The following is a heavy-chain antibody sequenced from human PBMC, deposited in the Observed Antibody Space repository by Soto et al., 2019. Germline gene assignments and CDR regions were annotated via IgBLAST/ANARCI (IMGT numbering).Heavy chain of an antibody. D-gene: IGHD5-18*01. J-gene: IGHJ5*02. CDR3: AKVHAADTAMDYNWFDP. CDR1: GFTFSSYA. CDR2: ISGSGGST. V-gene: IGHV3-23*01. Sequence: PGGSLRLSCAASGFTFSSYAMSWVRQAPGKGLEWVSAISGSGGSTYYADSVKGRFTISRDNSKNTLYLQMNSLRAEDTAVYYCAKVHAADTAMDYNWFDPWGQGTLVTVSS.